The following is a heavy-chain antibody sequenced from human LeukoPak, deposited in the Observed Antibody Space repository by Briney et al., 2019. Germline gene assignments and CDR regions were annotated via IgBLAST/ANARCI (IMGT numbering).Heavy chain of an antibody. V-gene: IGHV4-59*01. CDR2: IYYSGST. Sequence: SETLSLTCAVYGGSFSGYYWSWIRQPPGKGLEWIGYIYYSGSTNYNPSLKSRVTISVDTSKNQFSLKLSSVTAADTAVYYCARLGDYYDSSGYLDYWGQGTLVTVSS. J-gene: IGHJ4*02. CDR1: GGSFSGYY. D-gene: IGHD3-22*01. CDR3: ARLGDYYDSSGYLDY.